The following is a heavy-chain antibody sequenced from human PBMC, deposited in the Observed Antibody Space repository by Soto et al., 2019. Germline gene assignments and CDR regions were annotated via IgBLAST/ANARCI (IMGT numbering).Heavy chain of an antibody. CDR2: ISGSGGST. D-gene: IGHD3-22*01. CDR1: GFTFSSYA. J-gene: IGHJ6*02. Sequence: LRLSCAASGFTFSSYAMSWVRQAPGKGLERVSAISGSGGSTYYADSVKGRFTISRDNSKNTLYLQMNSLRAEDTAVYYCAKESADITMIVVVITTDYYYGMDVWGQGTTVTVSS. CDR3: AKESADITMIVVVITTDYYYGMDV. V-gene: IGHV3-23*01.